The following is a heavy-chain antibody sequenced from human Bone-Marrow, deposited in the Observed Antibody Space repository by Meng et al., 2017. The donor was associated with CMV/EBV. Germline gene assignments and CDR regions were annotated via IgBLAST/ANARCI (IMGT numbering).Heavy chain of an antibody. J-gene: IGHJ1*01. CDR2: INHSGST. CDR1: GGSFSGYY. CDR3: ARGRICSSTSCHREYFQH. D-gene: IGHD2-2*01. V-gene: IGHV4-34*01. Sequence: GSLRLSCAVYGGSFSGYYWSWIRQPPGKWLEWIGEINHSGSTNYNPSLKSRVTISVDTSKNQFSLKLSSVTAADTAVYYCARGRICSSTSCHREYFQHWGQGTLVTVSS.